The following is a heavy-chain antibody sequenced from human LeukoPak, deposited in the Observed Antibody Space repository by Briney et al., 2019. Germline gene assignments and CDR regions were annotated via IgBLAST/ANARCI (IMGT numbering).Heavy chain of an antibody. CDR2: INSDGSWT. Sequence: GGSLRLSCAASGNYWMHWVRRAPGKGLVWVSHINSDGSWTSYADSVKGRFTISKDNAKNTVHLQMNSLRAEDTVVYYCVSFYETYWGRGTLVTVSS. J-gene: IGHJ4*02. D-gene: IGHD2/OR15-2a*01. CDR1: GNYW. CDR3: VSFYETY. V-gene: IGHV3-74*01.